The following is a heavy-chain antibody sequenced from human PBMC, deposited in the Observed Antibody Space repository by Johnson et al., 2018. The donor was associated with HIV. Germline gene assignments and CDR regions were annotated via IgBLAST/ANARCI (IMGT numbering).Heavy chain of an antibody. D-gene: IGHD4-23*01. CDR1: RFTFSSYA. J-gene: IGHJ3*02. CDR2: ISYDGSKR. Sequence: QVQLVESGGGVVQPGRSLRLSCAASRFTFSSYAMHWVRQAPGKGLEWVAVISYDGSKRYYADSARGRFTISRDESKNTLLLQMKSLRAEDTAVYFCARKSVINFDAFDIWGQGTLVIVSS. V-gene: IGHV3-30*01. CDR3: ARKSVINFDAFDI.